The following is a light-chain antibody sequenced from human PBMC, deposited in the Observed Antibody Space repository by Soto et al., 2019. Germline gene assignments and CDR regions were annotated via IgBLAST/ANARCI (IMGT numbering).Light chain of an antibody. J-gene: IGKJ5*01. CDR1: QSVSSH. Sequence: EIVMTQSPDTLFVSLGEGATLSCRASQSVSSHLAWYQHKPGQAPRFLIYGASSRATGIPDRFSGSGSGTDFTLTISRLEPEDFAAYYCQQYGSFPITFGQGTRLEIK. CDR2: GAS. V-gene: IGKV3-20*01. CDR3: QQYGSFPIT.